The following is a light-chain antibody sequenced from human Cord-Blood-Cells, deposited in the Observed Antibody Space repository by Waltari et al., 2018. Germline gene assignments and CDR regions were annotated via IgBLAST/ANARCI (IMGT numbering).Light chain of an antibody. CDR1: SLRSYY. CDR2: GKN. V-gene: IGLV3-19*01. CDR3: NSRDSSGNHYV. J-gene: IGLJ1*01. Sequence: SSELTQDPAVSVALGQTVRITCQGDSLRSYYASWYQQKPGQAPVLVIYGKNNRPSGIPDRFSVSISGNTASLTITGAQAEDEADYYCNSRDSSGNHYVFGTGTKVTVL.